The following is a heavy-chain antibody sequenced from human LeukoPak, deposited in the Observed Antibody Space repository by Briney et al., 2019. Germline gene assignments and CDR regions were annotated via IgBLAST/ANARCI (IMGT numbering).Heavy chain of an antibody. CDR3: VRTPPNWGADY. V-gene: IGHV1-8*01. CDR2: MSPKSGNT. D-gene: IGHD7-27*01. CDR1: GYTFTSYD. Sequence: ASVRVSCKASGYTFTSYDINWVRQATGQGLEWMGWMSPKSGNTGYAQKFQGRVTMTRNTAISTAYMELSSLRSEDTAVYYCVRTPPNWGADYWGQGTLVTVSS. J-gene: IGHJ4*02.